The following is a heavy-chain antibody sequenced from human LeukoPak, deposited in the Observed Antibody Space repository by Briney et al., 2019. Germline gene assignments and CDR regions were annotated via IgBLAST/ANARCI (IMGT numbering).Heavy chain of an antibody. J-gene: IGHJ6*01. V-gene: IGHV1-3*01. CDR3: ARGRGQLYYSLPDPAHGLDV. Sequence: ASVKVSRKASGYTFTSYAMHWVRQAPGQRLEWMGWINAGNGNTKYSQKFQGRVTITRDTSASTAYMELNRLKSDDTAVYYCARGRGQLYYSLPDPAHGLDVWGQGTTVTVSS. CDR2: INAGNGNT. CDR1: GYTFTSYA. D-gene: IGHD1-26*01.